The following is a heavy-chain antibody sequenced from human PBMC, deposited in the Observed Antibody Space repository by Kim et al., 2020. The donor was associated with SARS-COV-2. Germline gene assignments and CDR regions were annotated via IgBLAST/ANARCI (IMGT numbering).Heavy chain of an antibody. J-gene: IGHJ4*02. Sequence: SETLSLTCTVSGGSISSGGYYWSWIRQHPGKGLEWIGYIYYSGSTYYNPSLKSRVTISVDTSKNQFSLKLSSVTAADTAVYYCAREGYSGYGYFDYWGQGTLVTVCS. CDR3: AREGYSGYGYFDY. D-gene: IGHD5-12*01. CDR2: IYYSGST. CDR1: GGSISSGGYY. V-gene: IGHV4-31*03.